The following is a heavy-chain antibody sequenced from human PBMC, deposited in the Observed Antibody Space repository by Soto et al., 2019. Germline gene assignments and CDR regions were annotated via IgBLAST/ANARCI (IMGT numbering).Heavy chain of an antibody. D-gene: IGHD6-13*01. J-gene: IGHJ5*02. CDR1: GGSFSGYY. CDR3: ARAAAAQYNWFDP. Sequence: QVQLQQWGAGLLKPSETLSLTCAVYGGSFSGYYWSWIRQPPGKGLEWIGEINHSGSTNYNPSLKSRVTISVDTSKNQFSLKLSSVTAADTAVYYCARAAAAQYNWFDPWGQGTLVTVSS. CDR2: INHSGST. V-gene: IGHV4-34*01.